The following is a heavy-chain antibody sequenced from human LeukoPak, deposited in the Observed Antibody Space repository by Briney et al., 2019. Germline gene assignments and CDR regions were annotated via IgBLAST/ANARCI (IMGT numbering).Heavy chain of an antibody. Sequence: SVKVSCKASGGTFISYAISSVRQAPGQGLEWMGRIIPILGIANYAQKFQGRVTITADKSTSTDYMELSSLRSEDTAVYYCARSSHYYDSSDLNWFDPWGQGTLVTVSS. J-gene: IGHJ5*02. CDR2: IIPILGIA. D-gene: IGHD3-22*01. CDR3: ARSSHYYDSSDLNWFDP. V-gene: IGHV1-69*04. CDR1: GGTFISYA.